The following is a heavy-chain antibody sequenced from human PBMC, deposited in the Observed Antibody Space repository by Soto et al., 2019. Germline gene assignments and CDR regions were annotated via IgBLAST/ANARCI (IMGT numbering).Heavy chain of an antibody. CDR1: GLTFSGAW. D-gene: IGHD3-16*01. CDR2: IKGKVDGGAT. Sequence: EVQLVESGGNLVNPGGSLRLSCATSGLTFSGAWLSWVRQAPGKGLEWVGRIKGKVDGGATDYAAPVKGRFVISRDYSKDTLYLQINSLKTEDTAVYFCTTDVTGAYGGDYWGQGTLVTVS. CDR3: TTDVTGAYGGDY. V-gene: IGHV3-15*01. J-gene: IGHJ4*02.